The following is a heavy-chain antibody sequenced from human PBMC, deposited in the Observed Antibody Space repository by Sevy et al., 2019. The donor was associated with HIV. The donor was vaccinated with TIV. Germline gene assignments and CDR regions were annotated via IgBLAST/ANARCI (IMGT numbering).Heavy chain of an antibody. V-gene: IGHV1-18*01. D-gene: IGHD6-19*01. CDR3: ASGQQSGWYSDY. CDR2: ISAYNGNT. Sequence: ASVKVSCKASGYTFTSYGISWVRQAPGQGLEWMGWISAYNGNTNYAQMFQGRVTMTTDTSTSTAYMELRSLRSDDTAVYYCASGQQSGWYSDYWGQGTLVTVSS. CDR1: GYTFTSYG. J-gene: IGHJ4*02.